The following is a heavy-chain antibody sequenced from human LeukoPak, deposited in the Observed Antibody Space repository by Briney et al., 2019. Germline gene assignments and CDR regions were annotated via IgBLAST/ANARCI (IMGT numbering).Heavy chain of an antibody. CDR1: GFTLGSYT. CDR3: ARAVISLFDN. Sequence: GGSLRLSCAASGFTLGSYTMNWVRQAPGKGLEWVSYISSSSSTIQYADSVKGRFIISRDNAENSLYLQMNSLGVEDTAVYYCARAVISLFDNWGQGTLVTVSS. V-gene: IGHV3-48*01. CDR2: ISSSSSTI. J-gene: IGHJ4*02. D-gene: IGHD3-3*02.